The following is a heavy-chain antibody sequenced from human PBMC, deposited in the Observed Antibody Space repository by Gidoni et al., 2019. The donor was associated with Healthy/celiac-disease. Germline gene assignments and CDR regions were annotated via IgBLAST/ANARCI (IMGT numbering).Heavy chain of an antibody. Sequence: QVQLQESGPGLVKPSETLSLTCTVSGGSISSYYWSWIRQPPGKGLEWIGYIYYSGSTNYNPSLKSRVTISVDTSKNQFSLKLSSVTAADTAVYYCARARDSSSWKGEGAFDIWGQGTMVTVSS. D-gene: IGHD6-13*01. CDR3: ARARDSSSWKGEGAFDI. CDR2: IYYSGST. V-gene: IGHV4-59*01. CDR1: GGSISSYY. J-gene: IGHJ3*02.